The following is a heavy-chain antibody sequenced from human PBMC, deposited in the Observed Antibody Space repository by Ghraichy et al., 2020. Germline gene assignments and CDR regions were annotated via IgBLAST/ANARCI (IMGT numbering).Heavy chain of an antibody. D-gene: IGHD6-19*01. CDR3: ARDRQAGRDY. J-gene: IGHJ4*02. CDR2: INPKSGGT. V-gene: IGHV1-2*02. CDR1: GYTFTGYY. Sequence: ASVKVSCKAPGYTFTGYYMHWVRQAPGQGLEWMGWINPKSGGTNYAQKFQGRVTMTSGTSISTVYMELSRLRSDDTAVYYCARDRQAGRDYWGQGTPVTVSS.